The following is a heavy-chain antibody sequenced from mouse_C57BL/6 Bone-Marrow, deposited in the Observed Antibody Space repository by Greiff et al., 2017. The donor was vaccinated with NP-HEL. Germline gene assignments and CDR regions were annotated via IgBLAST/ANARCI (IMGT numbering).Heavy chain of an antibody. V-gene: IGHV5-6*01. CDR3: ARHRSFIYYPVWFAY. CDR1: GFTFSSYG. CDR2: ISSGGSYT. D-gene: IGHD1-1*01. Sequence: EVQVVESGGDLVKPGGSLKLSCAASGFTFSSYGMSWVRQTPDKRLEWVATISSGGSYTYYPDSVKGRFTISRDNAKNTLYLQMSSLKSEDTAMYYCARHRSFIYYPVWFAYWGQGTLVTVSA. J-gene: IGHJ3*01.